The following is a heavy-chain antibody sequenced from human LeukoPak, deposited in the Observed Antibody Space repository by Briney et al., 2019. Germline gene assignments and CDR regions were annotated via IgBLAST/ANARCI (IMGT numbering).Heavy chain of an antibody. CDR2: IYYSGST. J-gene: IGHJ5*02. V-gene: IGHV4-39*01. Sequence: SETLSLTCTVSGDSMSSSHYCWGWIRQPPGKGLEWIGSIYYSGSTYYNPSLKSRVTMSVDTSKKQFSLKLSSVTAADTAVYYCARHAVEAASRWFDHWGQGTLVTVSS. CDR1: GDSMSSSHYC. D-gene: IGHD1-1*01. CDR3: ARHAVEAASRWFDH.